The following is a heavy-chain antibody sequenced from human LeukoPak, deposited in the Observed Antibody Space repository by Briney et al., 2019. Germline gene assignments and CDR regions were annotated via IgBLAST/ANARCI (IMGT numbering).Heavy chain of an antibody. Sequence: SETLSLTCAVSGDSISSGGYSWSWIRQPPGKGLEWIGYIYHSGSTYYNPSLKSRVTISVDRSKNQFSLKLSSVTAADTAVYYCASARPYYDSSGYYSYAFDIWGQGTMVTVSS. J-gene: IGHJ3*02. CDR2: IYHSGST. V-gene: IGHV4-30-2*01. D-gene: IGHD3-22*01. CDR1: GDSISSGGYS. CDR3: ASARPYYDSSGYYSYAFDI.